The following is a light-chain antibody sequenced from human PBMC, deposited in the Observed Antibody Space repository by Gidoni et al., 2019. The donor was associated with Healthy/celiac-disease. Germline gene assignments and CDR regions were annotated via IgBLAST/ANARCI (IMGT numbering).Light chain of an antibody. CDR1: SSDVGSYNL. CDR3: CSYAGSSSV. J-gene: IGLJ2*01. Sequence: HSALTQPASVCGSPGQSITISCTGTSSDVGSYNLVSWYQQHPGKAPKLMIYEGSKRPSGISNRFFGSKSGNTASLTISGFQAEDEADYYCCSYAGSSSVFGGGTKLTVL. CDR2: EGS. V-gene: IGLV2-23*01.